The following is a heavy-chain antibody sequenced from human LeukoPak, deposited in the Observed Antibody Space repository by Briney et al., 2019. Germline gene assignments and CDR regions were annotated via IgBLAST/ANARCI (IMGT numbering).Heavy chain of an antibody. J-gene: IGHJ4*02. CDR2: IKQDGSEK. V-gene: IGHV3-7*02. Sequence: GGSLRLSCTASGFTFSSYWMNWVRQAPGKGLEWVANIKQDGSEKYYVDSVKGRFTISRDNAKKSLYLQMNSLRAEDTAVYYCAARGGSRSFDYWGQGTLVTVSS. CDR3: AARGGSRSFDY. D-gene: IGHD5-12*01. CDR1: GFTFSSYW.